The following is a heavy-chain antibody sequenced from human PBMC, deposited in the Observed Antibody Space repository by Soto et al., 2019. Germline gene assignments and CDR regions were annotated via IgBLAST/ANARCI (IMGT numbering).Heavy chain of an antibody. D-gene: IGHD3-16*01. CDR1: GYTFTSYA. V-gene: IGHV1-3*01. CDR3: ARDGGATGD. Sequence: QVQLVQSGAEVKKPGASVKVSCKASGYTFTSYAMHWVRQAPGQRLEWMGWINAGNGNTKYSQKFQGRVTITRDTSASTSYMDLRSLRSEDTAVYYFARDGGATGDWGQGSLVTVSS. CDR2: INAGNGNT. J-gene: IGHJ4*02.